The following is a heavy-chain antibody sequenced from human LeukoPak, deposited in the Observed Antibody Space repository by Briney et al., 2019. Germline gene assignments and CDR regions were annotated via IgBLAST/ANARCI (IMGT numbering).Heavy chain of an antibody. CDR3: ARVHSYTWYASYFDY. J-gene: IGHJ4*02. Sequence: GGSLRLSCAASGFIFSDHYMDWVRQAPGKGLEWVGRTRNKANSYTTEYAASVKGRFTISRDDSKNSLYLQMNSLKTEDTAVYYCARVHSYTWYASYFDYWGQGTLVTVPS. D-gene: IGHD6-13*01. V-gene: IGHV3-72*01. CDR2: TRNKANSYTT. CDR1: GFIFSDHY.